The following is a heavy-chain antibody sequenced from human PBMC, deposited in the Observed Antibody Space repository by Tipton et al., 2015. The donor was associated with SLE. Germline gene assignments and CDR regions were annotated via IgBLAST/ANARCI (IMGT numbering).Heavy chain of an antibody. Sequence: TLSLTCTVYGGSFSSYYWIWIRQPPGKGLEWIGEIDHSGGTKYNPSLQSRVSISVDTSKNQFSLNLSSVTAADTAVYYCARGNHDDMDVWGKGTMVTVSS. V-gene: IGHV4-34*01. CDR1: GGSFSSYY. CDR3: ARGNHDDMDV. D-gene: IGHD1-14*01. J-gene: IGHJ6*03. CDR2: IDHSGGT.